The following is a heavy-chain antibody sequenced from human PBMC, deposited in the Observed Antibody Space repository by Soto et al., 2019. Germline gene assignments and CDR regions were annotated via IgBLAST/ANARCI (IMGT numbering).Heavy chain of an antibody. Sequence: GGSLRLSCAASGFTFSTYGMHWVRPAPGKGLEWVAVISYDGVNKYYADSVKGRFTISRDNSKNTLYLQMNSLRSEDTAVYYCTRVDPGESSPFDYWGQGTLVTVSS. D-gene: IGHD3-10*01. CDR1: GFTFSTYG. CDR2: ISYDGVNK. CDR3: TRVDPGESSPFDY. V-gene: IGHV3-30*03. J-gene: IGHJ4*02.